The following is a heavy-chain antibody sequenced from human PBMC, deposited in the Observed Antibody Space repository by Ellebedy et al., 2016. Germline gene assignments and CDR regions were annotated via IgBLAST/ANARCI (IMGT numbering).Heavy chain of an antibody. CDR2: SRNKANSYTT. CDR3: ARDQRGSYDY. D-gene: IGHD1-26*01. Sequence: GGSLRLSCAASGFTFSDHHMDWVRQTPDKGLEWLGRSRNKANSYTTEHAASVRGRFTISRDDLKNSLYLQMNSLKTEDTAVYCCARDQRGSYDYWGQGTLVTVSS. V-gene: IGHV3-72*01. J-gene: IGHJ4*02. CDR1: GFTFSDHH.